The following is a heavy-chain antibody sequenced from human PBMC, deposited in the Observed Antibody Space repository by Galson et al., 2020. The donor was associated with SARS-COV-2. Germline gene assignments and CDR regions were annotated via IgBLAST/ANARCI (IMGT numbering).Heavy chain of an antibody. Sequence: GGSLRLSCAASGFSFSDYAMSWVRQAPGKGLEWVSVMYSNGNTYYADSVKGRFTISRDESKNTLYLEMNGLRSEDTAIYYCAKDQYYHGSGILPPLFEYWGQGTPVTVSS. CDR2: MYSNGNT. CDR1: GFSFSDYA. V-gene: IGHV3-23*03. CDR3: AKDQYYHGSGILPPLFEY. D-gene: IGHD3-10*01. J-gene: IGHJ4*02.